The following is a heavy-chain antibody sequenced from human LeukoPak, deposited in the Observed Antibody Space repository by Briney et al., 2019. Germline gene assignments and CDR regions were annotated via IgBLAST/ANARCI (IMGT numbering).Heavy chain of an antibody. J-gene: IGHJ6*03. CDR1: GFTFSRYA. CDR3: ARDLGPGQYYYYYIDV. CDR2: IKQDGSEK. V-gene: IGHV3-7*01. Sequence: GGSLRLSCAASGFTFSRYAIHWVRQGPGKGLEWVANIKQDGSEKYYVDSVKGRFTISRDNAKNSLYLQMNSLRAEDTAVYYCARDLGPGQYYYYYIDVWGKGTTVTVSS.